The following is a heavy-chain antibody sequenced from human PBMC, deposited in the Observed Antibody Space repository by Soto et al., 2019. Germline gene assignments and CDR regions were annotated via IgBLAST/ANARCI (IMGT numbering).Heavy chain of an antibody. CDR2: IYYSGST. J-gene: IGHJ5*02. CDR1: GGSISSSSYY. V-gene: IGHV4-39*01. D-gene: IGHD3-3*01. CDR3: ARLGYYDFWSGYKWFDP. Sequence: SETLSLTCTVSGGSISSSSYYWGWIRQPPGKGLEWIGSIYYSGSTYYNPSLKSRVTISVDTSKNQFSLKLSSVTAADTAVYYCARLGYYDFWSGYKWFDPWGQGTLVTVSS.